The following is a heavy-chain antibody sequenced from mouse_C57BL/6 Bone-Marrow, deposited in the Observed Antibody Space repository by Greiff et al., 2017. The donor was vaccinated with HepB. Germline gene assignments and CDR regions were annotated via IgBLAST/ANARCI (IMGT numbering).Heavy chain of an antibody. CDR1: GYTFTSHW. CDR2: IFPGSGST. V-gene: IGHV1-56*01. CDR3: ARLGGYDLYYAMDY. J-gene: IGHJ4*01. D-gene: IGHD2-2*01. Sequence: VKLQQSGPELVRPGASVKISCKAPGYTFTSHWMQWVRQRPGQCLEWIGEIFPGSGSTYYNEKFKGKATLTVDTSSSTAYMQLSSLTSEDSAVYFCARLGGYDLYYAMDYWGQGTSVTVSS.